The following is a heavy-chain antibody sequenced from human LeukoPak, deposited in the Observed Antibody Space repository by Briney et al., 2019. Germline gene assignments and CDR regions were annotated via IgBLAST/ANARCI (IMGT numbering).Heavy chain of an antibody. CDR2: MNLISGNT. J-gene: IGHJ4*02. CDR1: GYTFTSFN. D-gene: IGHD3-10*01. Sequence: GASVKVSCKASGYTFTSFNINWVRQAPGQGLGWMGWMNLISGNTDFAQKFQGRVTMTRTTSISTAYMELSSLTSEDTAVYYCARGPIFGSGSYFDSWGQGTLVTVS. V-gene: IGHV1-8*01. CDR3: ARGPIFGSGSYFDS.